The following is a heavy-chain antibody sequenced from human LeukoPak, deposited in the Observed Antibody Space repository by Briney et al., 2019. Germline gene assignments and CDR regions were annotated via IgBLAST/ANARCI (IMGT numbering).Heavy chain of an antibody. V-gene: IGHV4-61*05. CDR1: GGSISSSSYY. D-gene: IGHD3-22*01. Sequence: SETLSLTCTVSGGSISSSSYYWGWIRQPPGKGLEWIGYIYYSGSTNYNPSLKSRVTISVDTSKNQFSLKLSSVTAADTAVYYCARHPVRNYYDSSGYLEPWFDYWGQGTLVTVSS. CDR2: IYYSGST. CDR3: ARHPVRNYYDSSGYLEPWFDY. J-gene: IGHJ4*02.